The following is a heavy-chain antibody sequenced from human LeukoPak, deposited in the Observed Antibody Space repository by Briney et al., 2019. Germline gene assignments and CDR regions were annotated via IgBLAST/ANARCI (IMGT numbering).Heavy chain of an antibody. D-gene: IGHD4-17*01. J-gene: IGHJ2*01. CDR3: ARDLTTVTTTPSFDL. V-gene: IGHV4-59*01. Sequence: SETLSLTCTVSGGSISSYYWSWIRQPPGKGLEWIGYIYYSGSTNYNPSLKSRVTISVDTSKNQFSLKLSSVTAADTAVYYCARDLTTVTTTPSFDLWGRGTLVTVSS. CDR1: GGSISSYY. CDR2: IYYSGST.